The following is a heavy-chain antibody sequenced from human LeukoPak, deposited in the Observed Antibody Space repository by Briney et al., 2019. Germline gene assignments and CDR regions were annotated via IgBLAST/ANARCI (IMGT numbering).Heavy chain of an antibody. Sequence: PGGSLRLSCVASGFTFSAYNMNWVRQAPGAGLEWLSYISRSDSSSKYAESVKGRFTTPRDNAKNSVFLEMKSLRAEDTAVYYCAREVTMLRGVIYFDLWGQGTLVTVSS. V-gene: IGHV3-48*04. CDR1: GFTFSAYN. D-gene: IGHD3-10*01. CDR3: AREVTMLRGVIYFDL. CDR2: ISRSDSSS. J-gene: IGHJ4*02.